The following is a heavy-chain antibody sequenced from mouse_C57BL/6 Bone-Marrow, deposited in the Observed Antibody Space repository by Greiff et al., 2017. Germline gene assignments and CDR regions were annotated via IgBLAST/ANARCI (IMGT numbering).Heavy chain of an antibody. J-gene: IGHJ2*01. CDR3: TTRLYYFDY. CDR2: IDPENGDT. Sequence: EVKVVESGAELVRPGASVKLSCTASGFNIKDDYMHWVKQRPEQGLEWIGWIDPENGDTEYASKFQGKATITADTSSNTAYLQLSSLTSEDTAVYYCTTRLYYFDYWGQGTTLTVSS. V-gene: IGHV14-4*01. CDR1: GFNIKDDY.